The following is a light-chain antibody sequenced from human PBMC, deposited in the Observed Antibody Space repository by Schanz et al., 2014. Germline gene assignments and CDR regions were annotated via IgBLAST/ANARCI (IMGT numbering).Light chain of an antibody. J-gene: IGKJ3*01. CDR3: QQYQTYGGT. Sequence: DIQMTQSPSSLSASVGDRVTITCQASQDISNYLNWYQQKPGKAPKLLIYDASNLETGVPSRFSGSGSGTDFTFTISSLQPEDIATYYCQQYQTYGGTFGPGTKVDV. V-gene: IGKV1-33*01. CDR2: DAS. CDR1: QDISNY.